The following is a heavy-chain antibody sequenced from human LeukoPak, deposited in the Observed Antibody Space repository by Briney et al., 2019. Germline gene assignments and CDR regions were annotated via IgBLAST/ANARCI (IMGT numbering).Heavy chain of an antibody. V-gene: IGHV4-61*02. CDR2: IYTSGST. J-gene: IGHJ5*02. CDR1: GGSISSGSYY. D-gene: IGHD2-2*01. Sequence: SETLSLTCTVSGGSISSGSYYWSWIRQPAGKGLEWIGRIYTSGSTNYNPSLKSRVTISVDTSKNQLPLKLSSVTAADTAVYYCARGIGYCSSTSCYEAAAWFDPWGQGTLVTVSS. CDR3: ARGIGYCSSTSCYEAAAWFDP.